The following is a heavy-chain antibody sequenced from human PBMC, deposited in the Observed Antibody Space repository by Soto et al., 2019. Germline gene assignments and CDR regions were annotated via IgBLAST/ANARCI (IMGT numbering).Heavy chain of an antibody. Sequence: PGESLKISCKGSGYSFTSYWIGWVRQMPGKGLEWMGIIYPGDSDTRYSPSFQGQVTISADKSISTAYLQWSSLKASDTAMYYCARGPEDSILYECCILWLNWFGSWGQGTLVTVS. V-gene: IGHV5-51*01. J-gene: IGHJ5*01. CDR2: IYPGDSDT. D-gene: IGHD2-15*01. CDR1: GYSFTSYW. CDR3: ARGPEDSILYECCILWLNWFGS.